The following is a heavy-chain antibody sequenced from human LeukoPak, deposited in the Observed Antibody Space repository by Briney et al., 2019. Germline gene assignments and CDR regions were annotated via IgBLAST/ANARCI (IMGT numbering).Heavy chain of an antibody. CDR2: INHSGST. D-gene: IGHD3-16*02. CDR3: ARGDKRVTFGGVSVPFDY. Sequence: TSETLSLTCAVYGGSFSGYYWSWIRQPPGKGLEWIGEINHSGSTNYNPSLKSRVTISVDTSKNQFSLKLTSVTPADTAVYYCARGDKRVTFGGVSVPFDYWGQGTLVIVSS. J-gene: IGHJ4*02. CDR1: GGSFSGYY. V-gene: IGHV4-34*01.